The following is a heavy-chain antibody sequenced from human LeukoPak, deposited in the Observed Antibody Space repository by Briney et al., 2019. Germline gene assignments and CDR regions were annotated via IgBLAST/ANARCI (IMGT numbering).Heavy chain of an antibody. CDR2: IYYSGST. CDR3: ARNAGALRFGAVRAFDI. D-gene: IGHD3-10*01. V-gene: IGHV4-59*08. Sequence: SETLSLTCTVSGGSISSYYWSWIRQPPGKGLEWIGYIYYSGSTNHNPSLKSRVTISVDTSKNQFSLKLRSVTAADTAVYYCARNAGALRFGAVRAFDIWGQGTMVTVCS. CDR1: GGSISSYY. J-gene: IGHJ3*02.